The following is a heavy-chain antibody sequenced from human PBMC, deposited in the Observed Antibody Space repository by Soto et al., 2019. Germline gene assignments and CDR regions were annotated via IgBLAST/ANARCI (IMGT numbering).Heavy chain of an antibody. V-gene: IGHV3-33*01. CDR1: GFTFNNHG. J-gene: IGHJ4*02. CDR3: ARDRGWSRSHYFDS. Sequence: HVQSVESGGGVVQPGTSLRLSCAVSGFTFNNHGMHWVRQAPGKGLEWVAFISYDGRNKEYADSLKGRFTISRDNFNDTLFLQMNTLRADDTAVYYCARDRGWSRSHYFDSWGQGTLVTVSS. CDR2: ISYDGRNK. D-gene: IGHD2-15*01.